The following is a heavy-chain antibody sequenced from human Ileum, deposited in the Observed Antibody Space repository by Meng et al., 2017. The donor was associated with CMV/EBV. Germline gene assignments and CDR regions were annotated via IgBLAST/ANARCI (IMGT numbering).Heavy chain of an antibody. J-gene: IGHJ4*02. V-gene: IGHV4-39*07. Sequence: LPLSESGPGRATPSAPLSPPGPVSCGSIRSPPYFWGCIRQPPGKGLEWIATISYSGNTYYNPSLKSPVTISLDTSKNQFSLKLTSVTAADTAVYYCAREPPSGQQLDWGQGTLVTVSS. CDR1: CGSIRSPPYF. D-gene: IGHD6-13*01. CDR3: AREPPSGQQLD. CDR2: ISYSGNT.